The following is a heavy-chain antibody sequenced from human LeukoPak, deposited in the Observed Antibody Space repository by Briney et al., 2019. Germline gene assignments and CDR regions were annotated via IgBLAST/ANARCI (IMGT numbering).Heavy chain of an antibody. CDR1: GYTFTGYY. Sequence: ASVKVSCKASGYTFTGYYMHWVRQAPGQGLEWMGWMNPNSGNTGYAQKFQGRVTITRNTSISTAYMELSSLRSEDTAVYYCARTPSAYYDFWSGYSGRGYFDYWGQGTLVTVSS. D-gene: IGHD3-3*01. J-gene: IGHJ4*02. CDR3: ARTPSAYYDFWSGYSGRGYFDY. CDR2: MNPNSGNT. V-gene: IGHV1-8*03.